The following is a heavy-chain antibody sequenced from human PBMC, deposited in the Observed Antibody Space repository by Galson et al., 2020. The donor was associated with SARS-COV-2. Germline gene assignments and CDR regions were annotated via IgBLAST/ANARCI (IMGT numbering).Heavy chain of an antibody. V-gene: IGHV3-21*01. Sequence: GGSLRLSCAASGFTFVTYSMNWVRQAPGKGLEWVSSISSRSSYVYYANSVKGRFTISRDNAKNALYLQMNSLRAEDTALYYCARDVDQLVTPGNTNWFDPWGQGTLVTVSS. CDR3: ARDVDQLVTPGNTNWFDP. CDR2: ISSRSSYV. J-gene: IGHJ5*02. D-gene: IGHD6-6*01. CDR1: GFTFVTYS.